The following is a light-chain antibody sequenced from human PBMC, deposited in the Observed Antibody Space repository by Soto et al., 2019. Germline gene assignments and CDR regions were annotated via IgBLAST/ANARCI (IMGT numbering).Light chain of an antibody. CDR1: QSISRS. Sequence: EIFLTQSPAILSVSPGDRATLSCRASQSISRSLAWYQQKPGQAPRLLIYGASARATGIPARFSGGGSGAEYALTISSLQSEDFAVYYCQQYNNWLPITFGQGTRLEIK. CDR2: GAS. V-gene: IGKV3-15*01. CDR3: QQYNNWLPIT. J-gene: IGKJ5*01.